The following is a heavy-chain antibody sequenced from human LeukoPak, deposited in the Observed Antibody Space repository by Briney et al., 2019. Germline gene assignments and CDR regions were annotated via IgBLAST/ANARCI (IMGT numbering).Heavy chain of an antibody. D-gene: IGHD5-18*01. Sequence: GGSLRLSCAASGFTFGSHAMSWVRQAPGKGPEWVSTISGSGGTTYYADSVKGRFTISRDNSKNTLYLQMNSLRAEDTAVYYCAKVQLWWNFDYWGQGTLVTVSS. V-gene: IGHV3-23*01. J-gene: IGHJ4*02. CDR2: ISGSGGTT. CDR3: AKVQLWWNFDY. CDR1: GFTFGSHA.